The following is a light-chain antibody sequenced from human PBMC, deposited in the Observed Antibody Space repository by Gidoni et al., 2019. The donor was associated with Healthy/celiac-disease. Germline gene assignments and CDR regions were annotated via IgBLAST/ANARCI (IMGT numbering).Light chain of an antibody. CDR2: AAS. J-gene: IGKJ2*01. CDR3: QQLNSYPRT. V-gene: IGKV1-9*01. Sequence: DIPLTPSPSLLSASVGDRVTITCRASQGISSYLAWYQQKPGKAPKLLIYAASTLQSGVPSRFSGSGSGTEFTLTISSLQPEDFATYYCQQLNSYPRTFGQGTKLEIK. CDR1: QGISSY.